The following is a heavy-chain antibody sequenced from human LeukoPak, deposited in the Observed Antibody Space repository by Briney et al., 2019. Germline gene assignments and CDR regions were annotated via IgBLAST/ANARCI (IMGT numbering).Heavy chain of an antibody. J-gene: IGHJ4*02. CDR3: VRDRVLGYQLLSGYFDY. CDR2: INPNSGGT. CDR1: GYTFTGYY. Sequence: GASVKVSCKASGYTFTGYYMHWVRQAPGQGLEWMGWINPNSGGTNYAQKFQGRVTMTRDTSISTAYMELSRLRSDDTAVYYCVRDRVLGYQLLSGYFDYWGQGTLVTVSS. D-gene: IGHD2-2*01. V-gene: IGHV1-2*02.